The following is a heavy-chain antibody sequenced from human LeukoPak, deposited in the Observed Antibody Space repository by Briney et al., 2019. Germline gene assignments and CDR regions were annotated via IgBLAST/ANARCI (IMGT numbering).Heavy chain of an antibody. CDR1: GGSIIGRY. CDR2: IFYSGTT. Sequence: SETLSLTCTVSGGSIIGRYWSWIRQPPGKEVEWIGYIFYSGTTYYNPSLKSRVTISVDVSRNQFSLRVTSVTPADTAVYYCARSDFWSGFDYWGQGTLVTVSS. V-gene: IGHV4-59*11. D-gene: IGHD3-3*01. CDR3: ARSDFWSGFDY. J-gene: IGHJ4*02.